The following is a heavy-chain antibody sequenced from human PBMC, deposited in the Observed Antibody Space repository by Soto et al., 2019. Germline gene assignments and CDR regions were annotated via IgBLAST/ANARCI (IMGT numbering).Heavy chain of an antibody. CDR2: ISSSSSYT. V-gene: IGHV3-11*06. CDR1: GFTFSDYY. Sequence: PGGSLRLSCAASGFTFSDYYMSWIRQAPGKGLEWVSYISSSSSYTNYAGSVKGRFTISRDNAKNSLYLQMNSLRAEDTAVYYCARDSDSSVPATAAANYYYGMDVWGQGTTVTVSS. J-gene: IGHJ6*02. D-gene: IGHD2-2*01. CDR3: ARDSDSSVPATAAANYYYGMDV.